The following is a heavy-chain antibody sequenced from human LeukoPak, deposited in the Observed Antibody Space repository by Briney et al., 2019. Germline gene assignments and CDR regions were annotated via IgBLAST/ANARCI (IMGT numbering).Heavy chain of an antibody. CDR2: ITSGSTI. Sequence: GALRLSCAASGFTFSDYYMSWIRQAPGKGLEWVSYITSGSTISYADSVKGRFTISRDNAKNSLYLQMNSLRADDTAIYYCAKILASGSGSYWGQGTLVLVSS. D-gene: IGHD3-10*01. CDR3: AKILASGSGSY. CDR1: GFTFSDYY. J-gene: IGHJ4*02. V-gene: IGHV3-11*01.